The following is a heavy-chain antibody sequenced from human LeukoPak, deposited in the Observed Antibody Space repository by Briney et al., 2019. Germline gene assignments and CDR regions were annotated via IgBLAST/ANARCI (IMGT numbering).Heavy chain of an antibody. CDR1: GFNFKDYH. J-gene: IGHJ4*02. CDR3: ARNTDYRFDY. Sequence: GGSLGLSCEASGFNFKDYHMNWVRQAPGKGLEWVSFIYKSGDTYYADSVQGRFIISRDNSKNTVYLQMNSLRAEDTAVYYCARNTDYRFDYWGQGTRVTVSS. D-gene: IGHD5-12*01. V-gene: IGHV3-66*01. CDR2: IYKSGDT.